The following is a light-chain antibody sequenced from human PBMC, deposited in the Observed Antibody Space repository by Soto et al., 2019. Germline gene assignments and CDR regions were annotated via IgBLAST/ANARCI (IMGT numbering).Light chain of an antibody. CDR3: QHYNSWPFT. Sequence: EIVTTQSPATLSVSPGKRGTLSCRASQNVSSNLAWYQQKPGQAPRLLINGASTRATGVPPRFSGSGSGTEFTLTISSLQSEDSAVYFCQHYNSWPFTFGPGTKVDI. CDR1: QNVSSN. J-gene: IGKJ3*01. CDR2: GAS. V-gene: IGKV3-15*01.